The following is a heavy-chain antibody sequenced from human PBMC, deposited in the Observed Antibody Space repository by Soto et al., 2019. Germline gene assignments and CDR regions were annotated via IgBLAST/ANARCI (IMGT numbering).Heavy chain of an antibody. CDR3: ARVRAYDILTGYQNYNWFDP. CDR1: GDSISSSNW. J-gene: IGHJ5*02. D-gene: IGHD3-9*01. CDR2: IYHSGST. Sequence: SETLSITCAVSGDSISSSNWWSWVRQPPGKGLEWIGEIYHSGSTNYNPSLKSRVTISVDTFKNQFSLKLSSVTAADTAVYYCARVRAYDILTGYQNYNWFDPWGQGTLVTVSS. V-gene: IGHV4-4*02.